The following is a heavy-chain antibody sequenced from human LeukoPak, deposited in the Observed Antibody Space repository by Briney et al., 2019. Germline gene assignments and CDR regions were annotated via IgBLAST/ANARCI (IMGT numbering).Heavy chain of an antibody. Sequence: PSETLSLTCAVYGGSFSGYYWSWIRQPPGKGLEWIGEINHSGSTNYNPSLKSRVTISVDTSKNQFSLKLSSVTAADTAVYYCARAYYDFWSGARRFGSFDYWGQGTLVTVSS. J-gene: IGHJ4*02. CDR1: GGSFSGYY. CDR2: INHSGST. V-gene: IGHV4-34*01. D-gene: IGHD3-3*01. CDR3: ARAYYDFWSGARRFGSFDY.